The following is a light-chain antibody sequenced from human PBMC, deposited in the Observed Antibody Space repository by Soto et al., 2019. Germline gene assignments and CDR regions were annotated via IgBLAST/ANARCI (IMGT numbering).Light chain of an antibody. CDR2: DVS. CDR3: QQSTNYPWT. Sequence: DIQMTQSPPTLSASVGDRVTITCRASQSISSWLACDQQRTGKAPNLLIYDVSILESGVPSRFSGSGPGTEFPLTISSLQPDDVETDYCQQSTNYPWTFGQGTKVELK. CDR1: QSISSW. V-gene: IGKV1-5*01. J-gene: IGKJ1*01.